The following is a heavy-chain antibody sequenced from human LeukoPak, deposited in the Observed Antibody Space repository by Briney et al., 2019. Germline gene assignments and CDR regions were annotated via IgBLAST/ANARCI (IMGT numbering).Heavy chain of an antibody. CDR3: AKVGTTYYYDSSGYYVRPPTEYYFDY. Sequence: PGGSLRLSCAASGFTFSSYAMSWVRQAPGKGLEWVSAISGSGGSTYYADSVKGRFTISRDNSKNTLYLQMNSLRAEDTAVYYCAKVGTTYYYDSSGYYVRPPTEYYFDYWGQGTLVTVSS. CDR1: GFTFSSYA. V-gene: IGHV3-23*01. J-gene: IGHJ4*02. D-gene: IGHD3-22*01. CDR2: ISGSGGST.